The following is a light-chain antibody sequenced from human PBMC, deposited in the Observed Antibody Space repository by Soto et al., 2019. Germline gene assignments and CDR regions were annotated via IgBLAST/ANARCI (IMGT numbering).Light chain of an antibody. CDR2: DAS. J-gene: IGKJ4*01. Sequence: EIVLTQSPAILSLSPGERATLSCRASQSVSTFLTWYQQKPGQAPRFLIYDASNRATGIPARFSGSGSGTDFTLTISSLEPEDFAVYYCQQRTNWRLTFGGGTKVEIK. CDR3: QQRTNWRLT. CDR1: QSVSTF. V-gene: IGKV3-11*01.